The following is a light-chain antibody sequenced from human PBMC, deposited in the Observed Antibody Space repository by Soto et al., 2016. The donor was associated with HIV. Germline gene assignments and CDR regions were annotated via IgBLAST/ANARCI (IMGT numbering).Light chain of an antibody. CDR2: AAS. J-gene: IGKJ2*01. V-gene: IGKV1-39*01. Sequence: DIQMTQSPSSLSASIGDRVTITCRASQGITYYLTWLQQKPGKAPKVLIYAASTLETGVPSRFSGSGPGTDFTLTISGLQIEDFATYYCQQSDSNPPTFGQGTKLEIK. CDR3: QQSDSNPPT. CDR1: QGITYY.